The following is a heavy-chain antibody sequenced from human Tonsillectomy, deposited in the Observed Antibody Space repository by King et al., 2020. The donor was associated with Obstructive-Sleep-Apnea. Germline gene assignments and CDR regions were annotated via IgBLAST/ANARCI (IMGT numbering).Heavy chain of an antibody. CDR1: GGSINSYY. CDR3: ARIIGSGTYSY. J-gene: IGHJ4*02. D-gene: IGHD3-10*01. Sequence: HVQLQESGPGLVKPSETLSLICTVSGGSINSYYWSWIRQPPGKRLEWIGRIYHSGNTNYNPSLESRVSISIDKSKNQFSLKLNSVTTADTAVYYCARIIGSGTYSYWDQGTLVTVSS. V-gene: IGHV4-59*03. CDR2: IYHSGNT.